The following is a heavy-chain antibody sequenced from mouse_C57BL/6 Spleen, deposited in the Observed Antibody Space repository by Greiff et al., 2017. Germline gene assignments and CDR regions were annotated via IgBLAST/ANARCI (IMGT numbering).Heavy chain of an antibody. J-gene: IGHJ1*03. CDR3: ARMLRSYWYFDV. CDR2: ISSGSSNI. Sequence: EVQRVESGGGLVKPGGSLKLSCAASGFTFSDYGMHWVRQAPGKGLEWVAYISSGSSNIYYADTVKGRFTISRDNAKNTLFLQMTSLKSEDTAMYYWARMLRSYWYFDVWGTGTTVTVSS. D-gene: IGHD1-1*01. V-gene: IGHV5-17*01. CDR1: GFTFSDYG.